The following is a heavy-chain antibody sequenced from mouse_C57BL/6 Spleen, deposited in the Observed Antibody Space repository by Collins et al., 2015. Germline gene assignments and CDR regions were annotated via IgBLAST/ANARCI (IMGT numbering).Heavy chain of an antibody. Sequence: IHWVKQRPGRGLEWIGRIDPNSGGTKYNEKFKSKATLTVDKPSSPAYMQLSSLTSEDSAVYYCARGGNGYYAYWFFDVWGTGTTVTVSS. D-gene: IGHD2-3*01. V-gene: IGHV1-72*01. CDR2: IDPNSGGT. CDR3: ARGGNGYYAYWFFDV. J-gene: IGHJ1*03.